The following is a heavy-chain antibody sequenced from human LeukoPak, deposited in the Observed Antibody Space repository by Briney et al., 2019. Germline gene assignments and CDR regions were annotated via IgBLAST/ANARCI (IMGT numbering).Heavy chain of an antibody. CDR2: IYYSGST. CDR1: GGSISSGGYS. D-gene: IGHD2-15*01. V-gene: IGHV4-30-4*07. CDR3: ARSRRWRGYFDY. Sequence: SETLSLTCAVSGGSISSGGYSWSWIRQPPGKGLEWIGYIYYSGSTYYNPSLKSRVTISVDTSKNQFSLKLSSVTAADTAVYYCARSRRWRGYFDYWGQGTLVTVSS. J-gene: IGHJ4*02.